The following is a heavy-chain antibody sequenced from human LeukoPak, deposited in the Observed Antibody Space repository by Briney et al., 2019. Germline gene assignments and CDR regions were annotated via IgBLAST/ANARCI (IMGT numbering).Heavy chain of an antibody. V-gene: IGHV4-30-4*08. CDR1: GGSINSGDYY. J-gene: IGHJ5*02. CDR3: ARENYDFETFDP. D-gene: IGHD3-3*01. CDR2: IYYGGST. Sequence: ASETLSLTCTVSGGSINSGDYYWSWIRQPPGKGLEWIGYIYYGGSTYYNPSLKSRVTISVDTSKNQFSLKLSSVTAADTAVYYCARENYDFETFDPWGQGTLVTVSS.